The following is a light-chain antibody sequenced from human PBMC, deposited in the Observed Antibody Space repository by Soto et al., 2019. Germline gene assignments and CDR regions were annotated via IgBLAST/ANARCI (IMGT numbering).Light chain of an antibody. CDR2: DAS. Sequence: EIVLTQSPATLSLSPGEIATLSCRASQSVSSYLAWYQQKPGQAPKLLIYDASNRITGIPARFSGSGSRTYFASTSGTTAPVAISVYYSQYHSNWSLMYYFSRGTMLDIK. CDR3: QYHSNWSLMYY. CDR1: QSVSSY. J-gene: IGKJ2*01. V-gene: IGKV3-11*01.